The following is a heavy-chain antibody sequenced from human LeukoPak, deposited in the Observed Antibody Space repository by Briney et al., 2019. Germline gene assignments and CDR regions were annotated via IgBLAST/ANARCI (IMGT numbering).Heavy chain of an antibody. J-gene: IGHJ4*02. CDR1: GFTFSSYA. V-gene: IGHV3-30*04. D-gene: IGHD6-19*01. CDR2: ISYDGSNK. Sequence: GRSLRLSCAASGFTFSSYAMHWVRQAPGKGLEWVAVISYDGSNKYYADSVKGRFTISRDNSKNTLYLQMNSLRAKDTAVYYCASDSSGWFEANYWGQGTLVTVSS. CDR3: ASDSSGWFEANY.